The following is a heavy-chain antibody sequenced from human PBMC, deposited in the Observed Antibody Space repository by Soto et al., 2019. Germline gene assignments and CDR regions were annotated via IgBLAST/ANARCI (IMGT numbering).Heavy chain of an antibody. D-gene: IGHD1-20*01. CDR1: GFNVGAFA. J-gene: IGHJ4*02. V-gene: IGHV3-23*01. CDR2: ISVSDAFI. CDR3: TRETVAGITGLDY. Sequence: EVQLLESGGDLVQPGGSLRLSCAASGFNVGAFAVNWVRQAPGKGLEWVSGISVSDAFIYYAASVRGRFSISRDSSENILYLQMNSLRVDDTALYYSTRETVAGITGLDYWGPGTLVTVSS.